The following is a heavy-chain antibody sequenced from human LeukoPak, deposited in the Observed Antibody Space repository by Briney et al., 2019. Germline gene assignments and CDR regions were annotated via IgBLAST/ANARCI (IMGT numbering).Heavy chain of an antibody. Sequence: PGGSLRLSCATSGFTFSSFEIHWVRQAPGKGLEWVSYISSSGGTIYYADSVKGRFTISRDNSKNTLYLQMNSLRADDTAVYYCVRGVGVSRFNYFDPWGQGTLVIVSS. J-gene: IGHJ5*02. CDR3: VRGVGVSRFNYFDP. CDR2: ISSSGGTI. V-gene: IGHV3-48*03. D-gene: IGHD6-13*01. CDR1: GFTFSSFE.